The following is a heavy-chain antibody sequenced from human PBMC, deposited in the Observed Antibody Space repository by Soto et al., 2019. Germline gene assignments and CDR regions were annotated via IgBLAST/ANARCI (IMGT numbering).Heavy chain of an antibody. D-gene: IGHD6-19*01. CDR1: GGTFSSYA. Sequence: GASVKVSCKASGGTFSSYAISWVRQAPGQGLEWMGGIIPIFGTANYAQKYQGRVTITADESTSTAYMELSSLRSEDTAVYYCARAVALSYYYYGMDVWGQGTTVTVSS. CDR2: IIPIFGTA. J-gene: IGHJ6*02. V-gene: IGHV1-69*13. CDR3: ARAVALSYYYYGMDV.